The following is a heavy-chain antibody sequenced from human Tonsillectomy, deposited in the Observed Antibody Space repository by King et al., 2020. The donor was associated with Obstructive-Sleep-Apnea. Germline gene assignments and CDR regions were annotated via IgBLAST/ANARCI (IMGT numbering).Heavy chain of an antibody. Sequence: VQLVESGGGLVKPGGSLRLSCAASGFTFSSYSMNRVRQAPGKGLEWVSSISSSSSYIYYADSVKGRFTISRDNAKNSLYLQMNSLRAEDTAVYYCARNYDSSGYRDAFDIWGQGTMVTVSS. D-gene: IGHD3-22*01. V-gene: IGHV3-21*01. CDR1: GFTFSSYS. J-gene: IGHJ3*02. CDR3: ARNYDSSGYRDAFDI. CDR2: ISSSSSYI.